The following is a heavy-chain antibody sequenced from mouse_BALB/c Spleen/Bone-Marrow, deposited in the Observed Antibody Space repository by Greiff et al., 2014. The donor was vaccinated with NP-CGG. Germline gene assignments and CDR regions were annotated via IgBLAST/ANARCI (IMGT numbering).Heavy chain of an antibody. D-gene: IGHD2-1*01. CDR1: RYTFTSYW. Sequence: QVQLQQSGAELVKPGAPVKLSCKASRYTFTSYWMNWVKQRPGRGLEWIGRIDPSDSETHYNQNFKDKATLTVDKSSSTAYIQPSTLTSEASGVYYGAFGNYEISCLDCGGQGPPLTASP. J-gene: IGHJ2*01. CDR2: IDPSDSET. V-gene: IGHV1S72*01. CDR3: AFGNYEISCLDC.